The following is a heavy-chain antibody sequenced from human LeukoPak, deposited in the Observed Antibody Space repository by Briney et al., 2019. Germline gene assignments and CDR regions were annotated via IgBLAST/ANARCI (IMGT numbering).Heavy chain of an antibody. CDR1: GGSFSDYY. CDR2: IYPSGAT. V-gene: IGHV4-34*01. D-gene: IGHD1-1*01. CDR3: AGYHNWFLNDH. J-gene: IGHJ4*02. Sequence: SETLSLTCAVYGGSFSDYYWSWFRQPPGKGLEWIGEIYPSGATFYNPSLKSRVTVSKDTSKSQFSLNLTFVTAADTAFYYCAGYHNWFLNDHWGQGTLVTVSS.